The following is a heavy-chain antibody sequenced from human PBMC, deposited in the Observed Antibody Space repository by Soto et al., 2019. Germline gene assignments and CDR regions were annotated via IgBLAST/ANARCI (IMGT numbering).Heavy chain of an antibody. V-gene: IGHV3-7*05. CDR1: GFTCSSYW. D-gene: IGHD3-3*01. CDR2: IKQDGSEK. J-gene: IGHJ5*02. CDR3: ARDRHYYDFWSGYYGVQWFDP. Sequence: GGSLRLSCAASGFTCSSYWMSWVRQAPGKGLEWVANIKQDGSEKYYVDSVKGRFTISRDNAKNSLYLQMNSLRAEDTAVYYCARDRHYYDFWSGYYGVQWFDPWGQGTLVTVSS.